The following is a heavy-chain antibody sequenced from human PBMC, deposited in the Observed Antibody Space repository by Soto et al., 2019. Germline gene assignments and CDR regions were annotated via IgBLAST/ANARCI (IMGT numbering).Heavy chain of an antibody. D-gene: IGHD5-18*01. CDR2: IQHDASTI. CDR1: GFSLSGYP. J-gene: IGHJ6*02. V-gene: IGHV3-30-3*01. CDR3: VKVGWGFSFGNGLDD. Sequence: GGSLRLSCAASGFSLSGYPMHWVRQAPGKGLDWVAVIQHDASTIYYADSVKGRFTISRDNSKNTLYLQMNDLTAEDTALYYCVKVGWGFSFGNGLDDWGQGTTVTVSS.